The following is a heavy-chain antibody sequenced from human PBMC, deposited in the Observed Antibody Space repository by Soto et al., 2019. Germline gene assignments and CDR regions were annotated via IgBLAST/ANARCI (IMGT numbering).Heavy chain of an antibody. CDR1: GFTFSNYG. CDR3: AKSRDAYNFYFYYGMDV. D-gene: IGHD1-1*01. J-gene: IGHJ6*02. CDR2: ILYDGSDK. V-gene: IGHV3-30*18. Sequence: GGSLRLSCAASGFTFSNYGMHWVRQTPGKGLEWVALILYDGSDKYYADSVKGRFTISRDNSKNTLYLQVSSLRAEDTAVYYCAKSRDAYNFYFYYGMDVWGQGTSVTVSS.